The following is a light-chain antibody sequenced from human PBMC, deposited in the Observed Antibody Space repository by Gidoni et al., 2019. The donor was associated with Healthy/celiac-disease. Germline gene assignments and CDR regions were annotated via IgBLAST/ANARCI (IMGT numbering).Light chain of an antibody. V-gene: IGKV3-20*01. J-gene: IGKJ1*01. CDR2: GAS. Sequence: VLTQSPATLSLSPGERPTLSCRASQSVSSSYLAWYQQKPGQPPRLLIYGASSRATGIPDRFSGSGSGTDFTLTISRLEPEDFAVYYCQQYGSSPWTFGQGTKVEIK. CDR3: QQYGSSPWT. CDR1: QSVSSSY.